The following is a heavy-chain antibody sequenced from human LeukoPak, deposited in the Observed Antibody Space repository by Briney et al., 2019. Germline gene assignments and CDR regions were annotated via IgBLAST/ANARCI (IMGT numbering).Heavy chain of an antibody. V-gene: IGHV3-15*01. CDR1: GFTFSNAW. J-gene: IGHJ6*02. CDR3: TTNQVLRYFDWLFYGMDV. Sequence: GGSLRLSCAASGFTFSNAWMSWVRQAPGKGLEWVGRIKSKTDGGTTDYAAPVKGRFTISRDDSKNTLYLQMNSLKTEDTAVYYCTTNQVLRYFDWLFYGMDVWGQGTTVTVSS. CDR2: IKSKTDGGTT. D-gene: IGHD3-9*01.